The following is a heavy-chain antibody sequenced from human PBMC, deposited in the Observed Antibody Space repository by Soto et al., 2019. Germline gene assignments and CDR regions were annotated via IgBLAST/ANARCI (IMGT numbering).Heavy chain of an antibody. V-gene: IGHV4-34*01. Sequence: TLSLTCAVDGGSGGSFSGYYWSWIRQPPGKGLEWIGEINHSGSTNYNPSLKSRVTISVDTSKNQFSLKLSSLTAADTAIYFCASEIQKKSGYPSSYFDFWAQGTLVTVST. D-gene: IGHD5-12*01. J-gene: IGHJ4*02. CDR2: INHSGST. CDR3: ASEIQKKSGYPSSYFDF. CDR1: GGSGGSFSGYY.